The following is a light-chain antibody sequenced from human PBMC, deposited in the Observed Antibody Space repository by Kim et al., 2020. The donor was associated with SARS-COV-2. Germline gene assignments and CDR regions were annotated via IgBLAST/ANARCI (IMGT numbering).Light chain of an antibody. CDR3: QQRHIWPMYA. CDR1: GSVISY. Sequence: SPGESATPSCRASGSVISYLAWYQQKPGQAPRLLIYDASNRATGIPARISGRGFGIDFTLSISSVEPEDFAVYCCQQRHIWPMYAFGQRTKVDIK. J-gene: IGKJ2*01. CDR2: DAS. V-gene: IGKV3-11*01.